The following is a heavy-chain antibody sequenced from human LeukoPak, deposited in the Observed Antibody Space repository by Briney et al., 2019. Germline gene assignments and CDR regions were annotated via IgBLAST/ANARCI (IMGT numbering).Heavy chain of an antibody. CDR1: GGSISSGGYS. V-gene: IGHV4-30-2*01. Sequence: SQTLSLTCAVSGGSISSGGYSWSWIRQPPGKGLEWIGYTYHSGSTYYNPSLKSRVTISVDRSKNQFSLKLSSVTAADTAVYYCARVIQGYYGSGSYYNSTPYYYYYYGMDVWGKGTTVTVSS. CDR3: ARVIQGYYGSGSYYNSTPYYYYYYGMDV. D-gene: IGHD3-10*01. J-gene: IGHJ6*04. CDR2: TYHSGST.